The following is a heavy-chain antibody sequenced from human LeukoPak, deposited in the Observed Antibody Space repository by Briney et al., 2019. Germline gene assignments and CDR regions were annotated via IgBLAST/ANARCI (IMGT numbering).Heavy chain of an antibody. CDR3: EHIPPGILGFDY. V-gene: IGHV2-5*02. Sequence: SGPTLVNPTQTLTLTCTSSGFSLSTSGVGVGWIRQPPGKALEWLALIYLDDDKCYSPSLKSRFTITKDTSKNQVVLTMTNRQHVETARYYCEHIPPGILGFDYWGQGTLVTVSS. D-gene: IGHD1-26*01. CDR2: IYLDDDK. J-gene: IGHJ4*02. CDR1: GFSLSTSGVG.